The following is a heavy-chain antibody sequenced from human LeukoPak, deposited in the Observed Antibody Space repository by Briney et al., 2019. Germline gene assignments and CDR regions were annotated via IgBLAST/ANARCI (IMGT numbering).Heavy chain of an antibody. CDR2: IVYTGRT. D-gene: IGHD3-10*01. V-gene: IGHV4-59*01. Sequence: PPETLSLTCTVSGGSIGSYYWSWVRQPPEKGLEWIGNIVYTGRTNYNPSLKSRVTMSIDTSKNQFSLRLNSVTAADTAVYYCARDSWWDGSNTFSDWFGPWGQGTLVTVSS. CDR3: ARDSWWDGSNTFSDWFGP. CDR1: GGSIGSYY. J-gene: IGHJ5*02.